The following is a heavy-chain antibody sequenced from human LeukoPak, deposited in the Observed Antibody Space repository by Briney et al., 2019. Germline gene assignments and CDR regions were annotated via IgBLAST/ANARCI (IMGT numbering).Heavy chain of an antibody. V-gene: IGHV3-11*04. CDR3: AREGTNWDFDY. D-gene: IGHD7-27*01. Sequence: GGSLRLSCAASGFTFSDRYMIWIRQAPGKGLEWVSYISTSGSMIDYADSVKGRFTISRDNAKNSLYLQMNSLRAEDTAVYYCAREGTNWDFDYWGQGTLVTVSS. CDR1: GFTFSDRY. CDR2: ISTSGSMI. J-gene: IGHJ4*01.